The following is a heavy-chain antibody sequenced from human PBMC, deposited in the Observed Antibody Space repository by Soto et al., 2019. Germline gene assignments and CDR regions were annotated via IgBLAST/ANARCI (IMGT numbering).Heavy chain of an antibody. CDR2: MNPNSGNT. Sequence: ASVKVSCKASGYTFTSYDINWVRQATGQGLEWMGWMNPNSGNTGYAQKFQGRVTMTRNTSISTAYMELSSLRSEDTAVYYCARAGYCSGGSCDYNWFDPWGQGTLLNVSS. CDR1: GYTFTSYD. D-gene: IGHD2-15*01. CDR3: ARAGYCSGGSCDYNWFDP. J-gene: IGHJ5*02. V-gene: IGHV1-8*01.